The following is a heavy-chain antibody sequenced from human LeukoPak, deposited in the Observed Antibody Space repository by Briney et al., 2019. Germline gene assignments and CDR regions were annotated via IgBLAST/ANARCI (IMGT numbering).Heavy chain of an antibody. CDR1: GGSISSSSYY. J-gene: IGHJ6*03. CDR2: FDQSGST. D-gene: IGHD3-10*01. Sequence: PSETLSLTCTVSGGSISSSSYYWGWIRQPPGKGLEWIGSFDQSGSTYYNPSLKSRVTISVDTSKNQFSLKLSSVTAADTAVYYCARGKPSYGSGTFYRPLEPNYMDVWGKGTTVTVSS. V-gene: IGHV4-39*07. CDR3: ARGKPSYGSGTFYRPLEPNYMDV.